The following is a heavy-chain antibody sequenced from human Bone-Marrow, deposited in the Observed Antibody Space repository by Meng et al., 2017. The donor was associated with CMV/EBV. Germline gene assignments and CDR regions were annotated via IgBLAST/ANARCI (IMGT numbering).Heavy chain of an antibody. J-gene: IGHJ6*02. D-gene: IGHD6-6*01. Sequence: ASVKVSCKASGYTFTSYGISWVRQAPGQGLEWMGWVNPNSGGTNYAQKFQGRVTMTRDTSISTAYMELSRLRSDDPAVYYRARVWGMDSSPSPYYYDGMDFWGQGTMVTVSS. CDR2: VNPNSGGT. CDR3: ARVWGMDSSPSPYYYDGMDF. V-gene: IGHV1-2*02. CDR1: GYTFTSYG.